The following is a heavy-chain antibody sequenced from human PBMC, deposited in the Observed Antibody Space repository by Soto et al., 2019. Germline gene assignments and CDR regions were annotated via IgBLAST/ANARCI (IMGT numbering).Heavy chain of an antibody. D-gene: IGHD3-3*01. Sequence: QVQLVQSGAEVKKPGASVKVSCKASGYTFTSYDINWVRQATGQGLEWMGWMNPNSGNTGYAHKFQGRVTMTRNTSISTAYMELSSLRSEDTAVYYCARACVLRFLEWFCIDPWGQGTLVTVSS. V-gene: IGHV1-8*01. CDR3: ARACVLRFLEWFCIDP. J-gene: IGHJ5*02. CDR1: GYTFTSYD. CDR2: MNPNSGNT.